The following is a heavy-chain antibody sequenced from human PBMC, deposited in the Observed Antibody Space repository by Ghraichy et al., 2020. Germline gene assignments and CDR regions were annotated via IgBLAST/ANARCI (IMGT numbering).Heavy chain of an antibody. V-gene: IGHV3-30*18. Sequence: GESLNISCAASGFTFSSYGMHWVRQAPGKGLEWVAVISYDGSNKYYADSVKGRFTISRDNSKNTLYLQMNSLRAEDTAVYYCAKDRYSGYDFLFDYWGQGTLVTVSS. D-gene: IGHD5-12*01. J-gene: IGHJ4*02. CDR1: GFTFSSYG. CDR3: AKDRYSGYDFLFDY. CDR2: ISYDGSNK.